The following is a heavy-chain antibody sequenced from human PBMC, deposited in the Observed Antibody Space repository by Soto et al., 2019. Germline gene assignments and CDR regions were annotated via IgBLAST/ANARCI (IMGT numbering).Heavy chain of an antibody. Sequence: SETLSLTCTVSGGSISSSSYYWGWIRQPPGKGPEWIGSIYYSGSTYYNPSLKSRVTISVDTSKNQFSLKLSSVTAADTAVYYCARPATGYSYGYGYFDYWGQGTMVTVSS. V-gene: IGHV4-39*01. J-gene: IGHJ4*02. D-gene: IGHD5-18*01. CDR3: ARPATGYSYGYGYFDY. CDR1: GGSISSSSYY. CDR2: IYYSGST.